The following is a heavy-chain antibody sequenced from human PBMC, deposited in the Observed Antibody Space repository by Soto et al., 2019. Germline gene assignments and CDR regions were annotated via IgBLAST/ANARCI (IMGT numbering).Heavy chain of an antibody. J-gene: IGHJ4*02. CDR1: GGSFSGYY. V-gene: IGHV4-34*01. CDR3: ARNWNYVAY. CDR2: INHSGST. D-gene: IGHD1-1*01. Sequence: SLTCAVYGGSFSGYYWSWIRQPPGKGLEWIGEINHSGSTNYNPSLKSRVTLSVDTSKNQFSLKLSPVTAADTAVYYCARNWNYVAYWGQGTLVTVSS.